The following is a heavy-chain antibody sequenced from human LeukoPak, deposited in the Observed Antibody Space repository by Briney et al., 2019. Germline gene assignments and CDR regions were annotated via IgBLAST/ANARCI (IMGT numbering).Heavy chain of an antibody. J-gene: IGHJ4*02. D-gene: IGHD2-8*02. V-gene: IGHV3-7*01. CDR1: GFTFTTYY. Sequence: GGSLRLSCKASGFTFTTYYMSGVRQTPGKGLEWVAHIKEDGREKVYVDSVKGRFTSSRDNANNSLYLQMNSLRAEDTAVYYCARDRGYCTGGICYTVLDYWGQGILVTVSS. CDR3: ARDRGYCTGGICYTVLDY. CDR2: IKEDGREK.